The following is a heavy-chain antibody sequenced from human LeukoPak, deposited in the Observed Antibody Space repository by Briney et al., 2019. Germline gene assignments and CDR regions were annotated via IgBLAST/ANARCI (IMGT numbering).Heavy chain of an antibody. CDR1: GYTFTGYY. V-gene: IGHV1-2*02. D-gene: IGHD5-12*01. J-gene: IGHJ4*02. CDR2: TNPNSGGT. CDR3: ARVPEWLRGVDY. Sequence: ASVKVSCKASGYTFTGYYMHWVRQAPGQGLEWMGWTNPNSGGTNYAQKFQGRVTMTRDTSISTAYMELSRLRSDDTAVYYCARVPEWLRGVDYWGQGTLVTVSS.